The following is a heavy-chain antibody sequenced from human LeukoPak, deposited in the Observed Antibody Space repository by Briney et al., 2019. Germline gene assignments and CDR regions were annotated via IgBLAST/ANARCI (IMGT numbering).Heavy chain of an antibody. CDR2: INHSGST. V-gene: IGHV4-34*01. CDR1: GGSFSGYY. Sequence: SETLSLTCAVYGGSFSGYYWSWIRQPPGKGLEWIGEINHSGSTNYNPSLKSRVTISVDTSKNQFSLKPSSVTAADTAVYYCARDDGIVVVPLGYWGQGTLVTVSS. J-gene: IGHJ4*02. CDR3: ARDDGIVVVPLGY. D-gene: IGHD2-2*01.